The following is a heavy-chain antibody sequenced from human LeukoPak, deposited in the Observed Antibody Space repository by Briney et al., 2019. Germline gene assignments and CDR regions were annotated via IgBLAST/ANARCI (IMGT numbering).Heavy chain of an antibody. CDR2: MYYSGST. CDR1: GDYISSYY. D-gene: IGHD6-13*01. Sequence: SEILSLICTVSGDYISSYYWSWIRQPPGKGLGWIGYMYYSGSTNYNPSLKSRVTISLDTSKNQFSLKLSSVTAADTAVYYCARAGVDSSSWYWAFDIWGQGTMVTVSS. CDR3: ARAGVDSSSWYWAFDI. V-gene: IGHV4-59*01. J-gene: IGHJ3*02.